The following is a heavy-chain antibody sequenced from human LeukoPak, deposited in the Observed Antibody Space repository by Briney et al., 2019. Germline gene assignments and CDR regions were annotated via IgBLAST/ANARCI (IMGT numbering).Heavy chain of an antibody. J-gene: IGHJ4*02. CDR3: AKDYSAAGTHYFDY. Sequence: GGSLRLSCAASGFTFSNFAMHWVRQAPGKGLEWVAVISYDGSIKYYADSVKGRFTISRDNSKNTLYLQMNSLRAEDTAVYYCAKDYSAAGTHYFDYWGQGTLVTVSS. CDR1: GFTFSNFA. V-gene: IGHV3-30*04. CDR2: ISYDGSIK. D-gene: IGHD6-13*01.